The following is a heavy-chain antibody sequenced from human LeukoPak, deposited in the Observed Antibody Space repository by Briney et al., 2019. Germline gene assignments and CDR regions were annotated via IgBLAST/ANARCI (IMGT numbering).Heavy chain of an antibody. Sequence: GGSLRLSCAASGFTFSSYGMNWVRQSPEKGLQWLSGISASGDVTFHADRVKGRFAISRDNSKNTVYLQMNSQRAEDTAVYYCARDGALLRAFDFWGQGTLVTVSS. V-gene: IGHV3-23*01. D-gene: IGHD3-10*01. CDR1: GFTFSSYG. CDR2: ISASGDVT. CDR3: ARDGALLRAFDF. J-gene: IGHJ4*02.